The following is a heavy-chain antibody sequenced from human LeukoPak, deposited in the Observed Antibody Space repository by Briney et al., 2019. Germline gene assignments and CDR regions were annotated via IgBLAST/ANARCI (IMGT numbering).Heavy chain of an antibody. CDR2: ISGSGGST. Sequence: GGSLRLSCAASGFTFSSQAMSWVRQAPGKGLEWVSAISGSGGSTYYADSVKGRFTISRDNSKNTLYLQMNSLRAEDTAVYYCAKVPRYDILTGCWFDYWGQGTLVTVSS. J-gene: IGHJ4*02. CDR1: GFTFSSQA. V-gene: IGHV3-23*01. CDR3: AKVPRYDILTGCWFDY. D-gene: IGHD3-9*01.